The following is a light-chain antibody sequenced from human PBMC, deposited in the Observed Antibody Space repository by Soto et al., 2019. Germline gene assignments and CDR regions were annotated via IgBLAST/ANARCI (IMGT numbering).Light chain of an antibody. CDR1: RSFASSY. J-gene: IGKJ2*01. CDR3: QHYDSSPPYT. CDR2: AAS. Sequence: EIVLTQSPVTLSLSPGERATLSCRASRSFASSYLGWYQQKPGQAPRLLIYAASTRATGIPDRFSGSGSATDFTLTISRLEPXXXAVYYCQHYDSSPPYTFGQGTKLEIK. V-gene: IGKV3-20*01.